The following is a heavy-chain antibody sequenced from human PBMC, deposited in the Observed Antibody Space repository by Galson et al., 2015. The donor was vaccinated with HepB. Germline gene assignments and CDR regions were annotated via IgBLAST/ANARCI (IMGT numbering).Heavy chain of an antibody. J-gene: IGHJ2*01. Sequence: SLRLSCAASGFNFRRFAMTWVRQAPGRGLQWVSGISGSGLFKNSADSVTGRFAISRDNSQNKLYLQMNGLGAGDTALYFCARPRDVGSGWTRVEWFFDLWGRGTLVTVSS. CDR1: GFNFRRFA. V-gene: IGHV3-23*01. CDR2: ISGSGLFK. D-gene: IGHD6-19*01. CDR3: ARPRDVGSGWTRVEWFFDL.